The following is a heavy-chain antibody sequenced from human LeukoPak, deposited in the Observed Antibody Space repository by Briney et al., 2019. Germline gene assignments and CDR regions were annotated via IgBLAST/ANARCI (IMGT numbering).Heavy chain of an antibody. V-gene: IGHV3-7*01. CDR3: ARPYYDFWSGYSAVYMDV. J-gene: IGHJ6*03. CDR2: IKEDGSKK. CDR1: GFTLSSYW. Sequence: GGSLRLSCGASGFTLSSYWMTWVRQAPGKGLEWVANIKEDGSKKYYVESVGGRFTISRDNAENSLYLQMNSLRAEDTAVYYCARPYYDFWSGYSAVYMDVWGKGTTVTVSS. D-gene: IGHD3-3*01.